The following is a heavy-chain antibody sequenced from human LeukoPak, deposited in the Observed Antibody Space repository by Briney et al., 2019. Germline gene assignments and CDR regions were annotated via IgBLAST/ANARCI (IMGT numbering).Heavy chain of an antibody. D-gene: IGHD3-3*01. CDR2: INAGNGNT. V-gene: IGHV1-3*01. CDR3: ARALHYDFWSGQGY. CDR1: GYTFTSYA. J-gene: IGHJ4*02. Sequence: ASVTVSCKASGYTFTSYAMHWVRQAPGQRLEWMGWINAGNGNTKYSQKFQGRVTITRDTSASTAYMELSSLRSEDTAVYYCARALHYDFWSGQGYWGQGTLVTVSS.